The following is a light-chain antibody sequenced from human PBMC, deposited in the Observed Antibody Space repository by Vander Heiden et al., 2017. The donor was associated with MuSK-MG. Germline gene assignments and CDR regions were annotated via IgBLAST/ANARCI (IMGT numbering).Light chain of an antibody. CDR3: HQNNGWPYI. CDR1: WSVAGN. CDR2: GSS. V-gene: IGKV3D-15*01. J-gene: IGKJ2*01. Sequence: EIVMTQSPATLSVSPGERVTLSCRASWSVAGNLAWYQQKPGQAPRLLISGSSTRATGIPPRFSGSGSGTEFTLTISSLQSEDSGVYYCHQNNGWPYIFGQGTKLEIK.